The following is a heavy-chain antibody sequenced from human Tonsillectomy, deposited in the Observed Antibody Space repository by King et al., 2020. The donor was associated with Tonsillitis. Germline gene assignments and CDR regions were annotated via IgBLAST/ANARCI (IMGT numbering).Heavy chain of an antibody. J-gene: IGHJ5*02. D-gene: IGHD3-3*01. Sequence: VQLQESGPGLVKPSQTLSLTCTVSGGSISSGSYYWNWIRQPAGKGLEWIGRISTSGSTNYNPSLKSRVTISVDTSKNQLSLKLSSVTAADTAVYYCARGLRFLEWWRWFDPWGQGTLVTVSS. CDR2: ISTSGST. CDR3: ARGLRFLEWWRWFDP. CDR1: GGSISSGSYY. V-gene: IGHV4-61*02.